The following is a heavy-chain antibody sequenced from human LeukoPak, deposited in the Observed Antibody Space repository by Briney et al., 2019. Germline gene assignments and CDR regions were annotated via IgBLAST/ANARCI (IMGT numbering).Heavy chain of an antibody. CDR1: GGSISSGGYY. CDR2: IYYSGST. Sequence: PSETLSLTCTVSGGSISSGGYYWSWIRQHPGKGLAWIGYIYYSGSTYYNPSLKSRVTISVDTSKNQFSLKLSSVTAADTAVYYCARAWLHINWFDPWGQGTLVTVSS. V-gene: IGHV4-31*03. J-gene: IGHJ5*02. D-gene: IGHD5-24*01. CDR3: ARAWLHINWFDP.